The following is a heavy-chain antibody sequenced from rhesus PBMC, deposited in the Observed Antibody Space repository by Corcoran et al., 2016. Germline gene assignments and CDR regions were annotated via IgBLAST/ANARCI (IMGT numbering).Heavy chain of an antibody. CDR2: IRGNSGTS. Sequence: QVQLQESGPGLVKSSETLFLTCAVSGDSFSSLWWSWIRQPPGTGLGWIGEIRGNSGTSNYNPSLKSRVTISRDASKSQLSLKLTSVTAADTAVYYCVRNDDSTPPKVRSLDVWGRGLLVTVSS. CDR1: GDSFSSLW. CDR3: VRNDDSTPPKVRSLDV. V-gene: IGHV4-80*01. J-gene: IGHJ5-2*02. D-gene: IGHD1-32*01.